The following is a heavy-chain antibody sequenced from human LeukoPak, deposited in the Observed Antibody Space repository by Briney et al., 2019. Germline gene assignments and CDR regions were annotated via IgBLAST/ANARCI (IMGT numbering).Heavy chain of an antibody. D-gene: IGHD2-15*01. V-gene: IGHV1-2*02. CDR3: AGGPLRVRMGLDV. CDR2: INPNSGGT. CDR1: GYTFTGYY. Sequence: ASVKVSCKASGYTFTGYYMHWVRQAPGRGLEWMGWINPNSGGTNYAQKFQGRVTMTRDTSISTAYMELSRLRSDDTAVYYCAGGPLRVRMGLDVWGKGTTVTISS. J-gene: IGHJ6*04.